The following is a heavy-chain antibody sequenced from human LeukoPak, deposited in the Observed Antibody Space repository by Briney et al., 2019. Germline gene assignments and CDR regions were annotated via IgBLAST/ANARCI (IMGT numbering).Heavy chain of an antibody. CDR3: AKQSAGSAAWYSLHYDF. CDR1: GFTLSSYA. Sequence: GGSLRLSCAASGFTLSSYAMTWVRQAPGRGLEWVSSVDGGGGGTYYADPVEGRFTISRDNSKDTLYLQMNGLRAEDTAVYFCAKQSAGSAAWYSLHYDFWGQGTLVTVSS. J-gene: IGHJ4*02. CDR2: VDGGGGGT. D-gene: IGHD6-13*01. V-gene: IGHV3-23*01.